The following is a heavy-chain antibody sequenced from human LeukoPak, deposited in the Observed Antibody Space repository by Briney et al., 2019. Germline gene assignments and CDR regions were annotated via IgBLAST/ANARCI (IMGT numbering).Heavy chain of an antibody. V-gene: IGHV4-38-2*02. J-gene: IGHJ4*02. CDR1: GYSISSGYY. CDR3: ARDSSSSGGELNFDY. Sequence: SETLSLTCTVSGYSISSGYYWGWIRQPPGKGLEWIGSIYHSGSTYYNPSLKSRVTISVDTSKNQFSLKLSSVTAADTAVYYCARDSSSSGGELNFDYWGQGTLVTVSS. D-gene: IGHD6-6*01. CDR2: IYHSGST.